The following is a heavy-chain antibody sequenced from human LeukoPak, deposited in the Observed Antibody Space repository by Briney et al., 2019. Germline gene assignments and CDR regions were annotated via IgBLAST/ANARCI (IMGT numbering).Heavy chain of an antibody. V-gene: IGHV3-7*01. CDR1: GFSFSTYW. J-gene: IGHJ4*02. D-gene: IGHD5-24*01. CDR2: IKTDGTKK. Sequence: GGSLRLSCEASGFSFSTYWMSWVRQAPGKGLEWVANIKTDGTKKYYVDSVKGRFTISRDNAKNSLYLQMNSLRAEDTAVYYCARDGIDGFIDYWGQGTLVTVSS. CDR3: ARDGIDGFIDY.